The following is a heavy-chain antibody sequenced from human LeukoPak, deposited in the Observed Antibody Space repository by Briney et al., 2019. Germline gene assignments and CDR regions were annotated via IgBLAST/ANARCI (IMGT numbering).Heavy chain of an antibody. CDR2: ISFDGKNK. CDR3: ARISKTYYYDSPYWFDP. CDR1: GFPFNYYA. V-gene: IGHV3-30*04. Sequence: GGSLRLSCVASGFPFNYYAIHWVRPAPGKGLEWVAVISFDGKNKFYADSVKGRFTISRDNSKNTLYLQMNSLRAEDTAVYYCARISKTYYYDSPYWFDPWGQGTLVTVSS. D-gene: IGHD3-22*01. J-gene: IGHJ5*02.